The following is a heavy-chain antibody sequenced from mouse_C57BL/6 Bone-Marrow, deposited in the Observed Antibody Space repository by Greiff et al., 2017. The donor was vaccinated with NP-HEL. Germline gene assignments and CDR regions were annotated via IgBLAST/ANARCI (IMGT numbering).Heavy chain of an antibody. V-gene: IGHV5-9-1*02. CDR2: ISSGGDYI. Sequence: EVQVVESGEGLVKPGGSLKLSCAASGFTFSSYAMSWVRQTPEKRLEWVAYISSGGDYIYYADTVKGRFTISRDNARNTLYLQMSSLKSEDTAMYYCTRENYDYVAYWGQGTLVTVSA. CDR3: TRENYDYVAY. D-gene: IGHD2-4*01. J-gene: IGHJ3*01. CDR1: GFTFSSYA.